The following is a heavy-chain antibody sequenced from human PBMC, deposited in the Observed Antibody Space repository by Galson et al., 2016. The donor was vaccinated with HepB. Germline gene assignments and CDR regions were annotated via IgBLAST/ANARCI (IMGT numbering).Heavy chain of an antibody. D-gene: IGHD2-2*02. V-gene: IGHV3-23*01. Sequence: SLRVSCAASGFTSDDYAMSWVRQAPGKGLEWVSVISGSGASTYYADSVKGRFTISRDNSKNTLYLQVNSLRVEDTAIYYCARGRTTSCNSAFEIWGQGTMVTVSS. CDR3: ARGRTTSCNSAFEI. J-gene: IGHJ3*02. CDR1: GFTSDDYA. CDR2: ISGSGAST.